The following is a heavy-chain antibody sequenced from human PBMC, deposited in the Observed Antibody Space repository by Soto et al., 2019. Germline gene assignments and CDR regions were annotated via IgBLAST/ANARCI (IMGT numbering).Heavy chain of an antibody. V-gene: IGHV4-30-4*01. D-gene: IGHD5-12*01. J-gene: IGHJ4*02. Sequence: QVQLLESGPGLVKPSQTLSLTCTVSGGSISSGEYYWSWIRQPPGKGLEWIGYIYHSGTTHSNPSLKSRVTISVDTSNNQFSLKLSSVTAADTAVYYCARALSGYSGYDYVDYWGQGAVFTVSS. CDR2: IYHSGTT. CDR3: ARALSGYSGYDYVDY. CDR1: GGSISSGEYY.